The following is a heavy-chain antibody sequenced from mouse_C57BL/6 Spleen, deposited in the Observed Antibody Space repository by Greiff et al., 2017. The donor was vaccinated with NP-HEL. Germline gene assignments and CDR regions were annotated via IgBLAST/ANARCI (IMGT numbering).Heavy chain of an antibody. CDR2: IYPGSGST. D-gene: IGHD2-1*01. V-gene: IGHV1-55*01. J-gene: IGHJ2*01. CDR3: ARTGGNEGNYFDY. CDR1: GYTFTSYW. Sequence: QVHVKQSGAELVKPGASVKMSCKASGYTFTSYWITWVKQRPGQGLEWIGDIYPGSGSTNYNEKFKSKATLTVDTSSSTAYMQLSSLTSEDSAVYYCARTGGNEGNYFDYWGQGTTLTVSS.